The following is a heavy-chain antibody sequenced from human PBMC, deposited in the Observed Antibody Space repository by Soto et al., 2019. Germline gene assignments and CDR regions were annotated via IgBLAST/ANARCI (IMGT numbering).Heavy chain of an antibody. CDR2: ISGSGGST. CDR1: GFTFSSSA. J-gene: IGHJ4*02. V-gene: IGHV3-23*01. Sequence: PGGSLRLSCAASGFTFSSSAMSWVRQAPGKGLEWVSAISGSGGSTYYADSVRGRFTISRDNSKNTLYLQMNSLRAEDTAVYYCAKDRSSGYDRYWGQGTLVTVSS. CDR3: AKDRSSGYDRY. D-gene: IGHD5-12*01.